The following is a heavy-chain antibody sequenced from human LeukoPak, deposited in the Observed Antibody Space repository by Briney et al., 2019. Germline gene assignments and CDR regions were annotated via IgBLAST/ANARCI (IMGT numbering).Heavy chain of an antibody. CDR1: GFTFSSYA. CDR2: ISASGGSP. D-gene: IGHD6-13*01. CDR3: ARDGSYSSSWYFDY. J-gene: IGHJ4*02. Sequence: GGTLRLSCAASGFTFSSYAMTWVRQAPGKGLEWVSGISASGGSPYYADSVKGRFTISRDNAKNSLYLQMNSLRAEDTAVYYCARDGSYSSSWYFDYWGQGTLVTVSS. V-gene: IGHV3-23*01.